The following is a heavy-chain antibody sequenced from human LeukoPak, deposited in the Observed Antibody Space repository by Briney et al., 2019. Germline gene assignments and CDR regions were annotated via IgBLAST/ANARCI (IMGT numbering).Heavy chain of an antibody. CDR3: ARDVYSSSWYQVWYFDY. J-gene: IGHJ4*02. Sequence: ASVKVSCKASGYTFTGYYMHWVRQAPGQGLEWMGWINPNSGGTNYAQKFQGRVTMTRDTSISTAYMELSRLRSDDTAVYSCARDVYSSSWYQVWYFDYWGQGTLVTVSS. V-gene: IGHV1-2*02. CDR2: INPNSGGT. CDR1: GYTFTGYY. D-gene: IGHD6-13*01.